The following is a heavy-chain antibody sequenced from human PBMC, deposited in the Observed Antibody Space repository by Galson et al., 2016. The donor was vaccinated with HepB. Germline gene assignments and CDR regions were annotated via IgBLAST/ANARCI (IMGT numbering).Heavy chain of an antibody. Sequence: SLRLSCAASGFTFSSYGMHWVRQAPGKGLEWVAVIWYDGSNKYYADSVKGRFTISRDNSKNTLYLQMNSLRAEDTAVYYCAKGDGSGSYYHAAWGQGTLVTVSS. CDR2: IWYDGSNK. D-gene: IGHD3-10*01. CDR3: AKGDGSGSYYHAA. V-gene: IGHV3-33*06. J-gene: IGHJ5*02. CDR1: GFTFSSYG.